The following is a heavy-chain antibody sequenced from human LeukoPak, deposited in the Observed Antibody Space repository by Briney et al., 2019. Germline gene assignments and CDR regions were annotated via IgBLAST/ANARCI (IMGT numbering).Heavy chain of an antibody. CDR1: GFTFSSYS. D-gene: IGHD4-23*01. Sequence: PGGSLRLSCAASGFTFSSYSMNWVRQAPGKGLEWVSSISSSSYIYYADSVKGRFTISRDNAKNSLYLQMNSLRAEDTAVYYCARDGTTVVTSNDAFDIWGQGTMVTVSS. CDR3: ARDGTTVVTSNDAFDI. J-gene: IGHJ3*02. V-gene: IGHV3-21*01. CDR2: ISSSSYI.